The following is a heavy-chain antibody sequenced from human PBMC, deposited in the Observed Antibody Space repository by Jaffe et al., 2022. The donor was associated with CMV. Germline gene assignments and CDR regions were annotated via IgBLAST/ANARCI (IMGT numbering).Heavy chain of an antibody. CDR1: GFTFSSYG. D-gene: IGHD6-6*01. Sequence: QVQLVESGGGVVQPGRSLRLSCAASGFTFSSYGMHWVRQAPGKGLEWVAVIWYDGSNKYYADSVKGRFTISRDNSKNTLYLQMNSLRAEDTAVYYCARVIAARPGIGRHYYYMDVWGKGTTVTVSS. CDR2: IWYDGSNK. J-gene: IGHJ6*03. CDR3: ARVIAARPGIGRHYYYMDV. V-gene: IGHV3-33*08.